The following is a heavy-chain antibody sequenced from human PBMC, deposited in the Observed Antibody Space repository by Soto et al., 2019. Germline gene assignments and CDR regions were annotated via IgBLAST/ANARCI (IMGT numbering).Heavy chain of an antibody. CDR2: IYHSGST. D-gene: IGHD3-10*01. CDR3: ARYYGGYSDY. Sequence: SETLSLTCAVSGGSISSGGYSWSWIRQPPGKGLEWIGYIYHSGSTYYNPSLKSRVTISVDRSKNQFSLKLSSVTAADTAVYYFARYYGGYSDYWGQGTLVTVSS. V-gene: IGHV4-30-2*01. J-gene: IGHJ4*02. CDR1: GGSISSGGYS.